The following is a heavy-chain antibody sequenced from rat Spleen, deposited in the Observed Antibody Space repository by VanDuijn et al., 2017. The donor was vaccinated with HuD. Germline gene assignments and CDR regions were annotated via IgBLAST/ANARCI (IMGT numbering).Heavy chain of an antibody. CDR3: ARVGYSSYIRYFDY. D-gene: IGHD1-2*01. CDR2: IWSGGST. Sequence: QVHLKESGPGLVQPSQTLSLTCTVSGFSLLNYGVSWVRQPPGKGLEWIGAIWSGGSTDYNSPLKSRLTITRDTSKSQVFLKMNSLQTEDTATYYCARVGYSSYIRYFDYWGQGVMVTVSS. V-gene: IGHV2-4*01. J-gene: IGHJ2*01. CDR1: GFSLLNYG.